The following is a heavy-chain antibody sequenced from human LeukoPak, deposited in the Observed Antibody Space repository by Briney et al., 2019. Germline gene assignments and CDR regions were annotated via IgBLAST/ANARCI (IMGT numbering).Heavy chain of an antibody. J-gene: IGHJ4*02. V-gene: IGHV4-34*01. CDR1: GRSFSGYY. CDR2: INHSGST. CDR3: ARGYKGPDY. D-gene: IGHD5-24*01. Sequence: PSETLSLTCAVYGRSFSGYYWSWIRQPPGKGLEWIGEINHSGSTNYNPSLKSRVTISVDTSKNQFSLKLSSVTAADTAVYYCARGYKGPDYWGQGTLVTVSS.